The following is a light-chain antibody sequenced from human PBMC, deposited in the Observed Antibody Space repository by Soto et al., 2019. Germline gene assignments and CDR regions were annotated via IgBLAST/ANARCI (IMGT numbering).Light chain of an antibody. J-gene: IGLJ2*01. CDR3: SSCTDTSTYVI. Sequence: QSALTQPASVSGSPGQSITISCTGSSSDIGGYNYGSWYQHHPGKAPQLIFYDVTNRPSGVSDRFSASKSGNTASLTISGLRDDDEADYYCSSCTDTSTYVIFGGGTKVTVL. CDR2: DVT. V-gene: IGLV2-14*03. CDR1: SSDIGGYNY.